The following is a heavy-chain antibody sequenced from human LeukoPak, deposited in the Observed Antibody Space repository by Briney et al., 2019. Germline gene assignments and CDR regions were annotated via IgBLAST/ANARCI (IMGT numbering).Heavy chain of an antibody. D-gene: IGHD3-22*01. CDR3: ARDAAIYDSGAYYYLW. Sequence: SVKVSCKASGYTFTSYDINWVRQAPGQGLEWMGGVTPMFGTANYAQKFQGRVTITADESTRTAYMDLKGLKFEDTAVYYCARDAAIYDSGAYYYLWWGQGTLVTVSS. J-gene: IGHJ4*02. CDR2: VTPMFGTA. V-gene: IGHV1-69*13. CDR1: GYTFTSYD.